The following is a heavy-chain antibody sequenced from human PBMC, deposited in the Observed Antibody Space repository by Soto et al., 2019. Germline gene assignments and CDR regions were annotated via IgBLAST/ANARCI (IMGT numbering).Heavy chain of an antibody. CDR2: IRSKANGYAT. J-gene: IGHJ6*02. D-gene: IGHD1-26*01. V-gene: IGHV3-73*01. Sequence: GSLRLSCAASGLPFSGSIIHWVRQAPGKGLEWVGRIRSKANGYATAYGAAVKGRFTISRDDSKNTAYLQMSSLKTEDTAVYYCTRNLGAKYGMDVWGQGTTVTVSS. CDR1: GLPFSGSI. CDR3: TRNLGAKYGMDV.